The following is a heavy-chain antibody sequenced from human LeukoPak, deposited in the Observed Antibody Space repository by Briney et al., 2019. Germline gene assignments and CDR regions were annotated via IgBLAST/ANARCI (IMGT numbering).Heavy chain of an antibody. V-gene: IGHV1-2*02. CDR3: ARANFLYCSSSTCLFDY. D-gene: IGHD2-2*01. Sequence: ASVKVSCKASGYTFTDYYMHWVRQAPGQGFEWMGWINPNDGDTNYAQKFQGRVTMTRDTSISTAHMEVSRLRSDDTAVYYCARANFLYCSSSTCLFDYWGEGTLVTVSS. CDR1: GYTFTDYY. J-gene: IGHJ4*02. CDR2: INPNDGDT.